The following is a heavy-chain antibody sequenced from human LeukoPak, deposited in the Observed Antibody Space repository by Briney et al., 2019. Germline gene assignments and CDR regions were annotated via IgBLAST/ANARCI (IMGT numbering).Heavy chain of an antibody. J-gene: IGHJ6*03. CDR1: GFTFSDYY. D-gene: IGHD3-10*01. CDR3: ARALLGMVRGVTMDV. CDR2: ISSSGSTI. Sequence: GGSLRLSCAASGFTFSDYYMTWIRQAPGKGLEWISYISSSGSTIYYAGSVKGRFTISRDNAKNSLYLQLNSLRAEDTAVYYCARALLGMVRGVTMDVWGKGTTVTVSS. V-gene: IGHV3-11*01.